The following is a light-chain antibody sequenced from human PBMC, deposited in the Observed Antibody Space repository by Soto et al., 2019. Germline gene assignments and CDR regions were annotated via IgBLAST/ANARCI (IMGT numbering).Light chain of an antibody. J-gene: IGKJ4*01. V-gene: IGKV3-11*01. CDR2: DAS. CDR3: QQRSNWPLT. CDR1: QSVSSY. Sequence: EVVLTQSRAALSVSPGERATLSCRASQSVSSYLAWYQQKPDQAPKLLIYDASNRATGIPARFSGSGSGTDFTLTISSLEPEDFAVYYCQQRSNWPLTFGGGTKVDIK.